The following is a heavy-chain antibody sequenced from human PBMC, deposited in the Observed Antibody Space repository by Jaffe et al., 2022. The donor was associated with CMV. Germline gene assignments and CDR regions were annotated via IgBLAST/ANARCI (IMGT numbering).Heavy chain of an antibody. D-gene: IGHD3-3*01. CDR1: GYSLTDYY. J-gene: IGHJ6*02. V-gene: IGHV1-2*02. CDR3: AKDRAPTISPGGLGYNYYHYGIDV. CDR2: INPHSGAT. Sequence: QVQLVQSGAEVKKPGASVRVSCVASGYSLTDYYLDWVRQAPGQGLEWMGWINPHSGATNYAQKFQGSVTMTRDTSINTAYMEVTRVTYDDTAVYFCAKDRAPTISPGGLGYNYYHYGIDVWGQGTTVIVSS.